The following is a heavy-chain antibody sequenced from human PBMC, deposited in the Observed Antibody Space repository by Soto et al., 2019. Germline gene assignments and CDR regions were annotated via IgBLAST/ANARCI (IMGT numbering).Heavy chain of an antibody. CDR2: ISSSSSYI. Sequence: GGSLRLSCAASGFTFSSYSMNWVRQAPGKGLEWVSSISSSSSYIYYADSVKGRFTISRDNAKNSLYLQMNSLRAEDTAVYYCARAFGAAQIDYYYYYGMDVWGQGTTVTVSS. J-gene: IGHJ6*02. V-gene: IGHV3-21*01. CDR3: ARAFGAAQIDYYYYYGMDV. D-gene: IGHD3-10*01. CDR1: GFTFSSYS.